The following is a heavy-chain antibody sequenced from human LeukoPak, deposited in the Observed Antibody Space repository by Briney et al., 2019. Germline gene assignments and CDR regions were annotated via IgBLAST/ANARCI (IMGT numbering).Heavy chain of an antibody. Sequence: GGSLRLSCAASGFTFSSYGMHWVRQAPGKGLEWVAFIRYDGSNKYYADSVKGRFTISRDNSKNTLYLQMNSLRAEDTAVYYCAKDWGVHCSSTSCYAFDIWGQGTMVTVSS. CDR2: IRYDGSNK. CDR1: GFTFSSYG. J-gene: IGHJ3*02. CDR3: AKDWGVHCSSTSCYAFDI. V-gene: IGHV3-30*02. D-gene: IGHD2-2*01.